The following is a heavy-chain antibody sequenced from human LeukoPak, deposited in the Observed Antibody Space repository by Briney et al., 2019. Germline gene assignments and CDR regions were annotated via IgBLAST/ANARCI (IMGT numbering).Heavy chain of an antibody. Sequence: PGGSLRLSCAASGFTFSNYGMHCVRQAPGKGLEWVAVISYDGSNEYYADSVKGRFTISRDNSKNTLFLQMNSLRPEDTAVYHCAKVALFSGYYPPFDYWGQGTLVTVSS. CDR3: AKVALFSGYYPPFDY. J-gene: IGHJ4*02. V-gene: IGHV3-30*18. CDR1: GFTFSNYG. CDR2: ISYDGSNE. D-gene: IGHD3-22*01.